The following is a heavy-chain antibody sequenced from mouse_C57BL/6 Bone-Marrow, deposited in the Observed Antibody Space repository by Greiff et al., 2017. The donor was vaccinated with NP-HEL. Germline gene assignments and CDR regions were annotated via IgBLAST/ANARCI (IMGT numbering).Heavy chain of an antibody. CDR3: ARDGYYGSSSYAMDY. CDR2: SRNKANDYTT. Sequence: EVMLVESGGGLVQSGRSLRLSCATSGFTFSDFYMEWVRQAPGKGLEWIAASRNKANDYTTEYSASVKGRFIVSRDTSQSILYLQMNALRAEDTAIYYCARDGYYGSSSYAMDYWGQGTSVTVSS. CDR1: GFTFSDFY. D-gene: IGHD1-1*01. V-gene: IGHV7-1*01. J-gene: IGHJ4*01.